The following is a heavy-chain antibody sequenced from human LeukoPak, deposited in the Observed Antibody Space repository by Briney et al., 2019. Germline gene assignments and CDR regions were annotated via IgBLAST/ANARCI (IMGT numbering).Heavy chain of an antibody. Sequence: GASVKVSCKASGYTFTNYAMNWVRQAPGQGLEWMGWISAYNGNTELAQKFQGRVTLATDASTSKAYVELRSLTSADTAVYFCARGGSRSRRGDDAFDIWGQGTMVTVSS. CDR3: ARGGSRSRRGDDAFDI. CDR2: ISAYNGNT. CDR1: GYTFTNYA. J-gene: IGHJ3*02. V-gene: IGHV1-18*01. D-gene: IGHD3-10*01.